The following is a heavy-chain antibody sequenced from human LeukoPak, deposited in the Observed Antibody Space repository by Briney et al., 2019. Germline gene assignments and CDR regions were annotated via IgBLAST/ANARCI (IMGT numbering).Heavy chain of an antibody. D-gene: IGHD3-22*01. Sequence: GGSLRLSCAASGFTVSSNYMSWVRQAPGKGLEWVSVIYSGGSTYYADSVKGRFTISRDNSKNTLYLQMNSLRAEDTAVYYCAKLGYYYDSSGPYYFDYWGQGTLVTVSS. CDR1: GFTVSSNY. V-gene: IGHV3-53*01. J-gene: IGHJ4*02. CDR3: AKLGYYYDSSGPYYFDY. CDR2: IYSGGST.